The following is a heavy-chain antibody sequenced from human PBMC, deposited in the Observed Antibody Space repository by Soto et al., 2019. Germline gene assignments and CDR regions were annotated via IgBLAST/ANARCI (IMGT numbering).Heavy chain of an antibody. CDR3: ARDSGGPITGTTIGFDY. D-gene: IGHD1-7*01. Sequence: GGSLRLSCAASGFTFSSYWMSWVRQAPGKGLEWVANIKQDGSEKYYVDSVEGRFTISRDNAKNSLYLQMNSMRAEDTAVYYCARDSGGPITGTTIGFDYWAQGTLVTVSS. V-gene: IGHV3-7*01. CDR2: IKQDGSEK. J-gene: IGHJ4*02. CDR1: GFTFSSYW.